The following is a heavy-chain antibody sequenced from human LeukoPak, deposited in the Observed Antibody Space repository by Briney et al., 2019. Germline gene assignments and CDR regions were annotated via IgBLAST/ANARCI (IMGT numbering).Heavy chain of an antibody. CDR2: ISYDGSNK. J-gene: IGHJ4*02. D-gene: IGHD4-17*01. V-gene: IGHV3-30*03. CDR3: ASRHYDFGYY. CDR1: GFSFSTYS. Sequence: PGGSLRLSCAASGFSFSTYSMNWVRQAPGKGLEWVAVISYDGSNKYYADSVKGRFTISRDNSKNTLYLQMNSLRAEDTAVYYCASRHYDFGYYWGQGTLVTVSS.